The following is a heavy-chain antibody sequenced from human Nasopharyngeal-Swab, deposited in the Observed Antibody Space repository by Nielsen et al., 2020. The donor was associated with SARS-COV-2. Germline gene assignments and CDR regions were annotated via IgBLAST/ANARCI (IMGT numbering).Heavy chain of an antibody. J-gene: IGHJ3*02. D-gene: IGHD2-15*01. Sequence: SKTLSLTCTFSGGSISRGGYYWSWIRQHPGKGLEWIGYIYYSGSTYYNPSLKSRVTISVDTSKNQFSLKLSSVTAADTAVYYCARVLTRNLVVALVLDAFDIWGQGTMVTVSS. CDR2: IYYSGST. V-gene: IGHV4-31*03. CDR3: ARVLTRNLVVALVLDAFDI. CDR1: GGSISRGGYY.